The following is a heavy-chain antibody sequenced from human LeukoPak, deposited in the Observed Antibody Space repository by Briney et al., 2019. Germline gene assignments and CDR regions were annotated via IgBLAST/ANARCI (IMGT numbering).Heavy chain of an antibody. D-gene: IGHD3/OR15-3a*01. V-gene: IGHV3-74*01. CDR2: INGDGSTT. J-gene: IGHJ4*02. Sequence: AGGSLRLSCAASGFPFSSYWMHWVRQAPGKGLVWVSRINGDGSTTTYADSVKGRFTISRDNAKNTMYLQMNSLRAEDTAVYYCARDLSWTSDYWGQGTLVTVSS. CDR1: GFPFSSYW. CDR3: ARDLSWTSDY.